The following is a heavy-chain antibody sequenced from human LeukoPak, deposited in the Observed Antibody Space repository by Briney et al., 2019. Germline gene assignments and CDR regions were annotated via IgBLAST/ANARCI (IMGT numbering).Heavy chain of an antibody. CDR3: AKGGPTGSNYFDF. Sequence: GGSLRLSCAASGFTVSSNYMSWVRQAPGKGLEWVSVISGSGYYSYYADSVKGRFTVSRDNSKTTLYLQMNSLRANDTAVYYCAKGGPTGSNYFDFWGQGTLVTVSS. V-gene: IGHV3-23*01. D-gene: IGHD1-26*01. CDR1: GFTVSSNY. CDR2: ISGSGYYS. J-gene: IGHJ4*02.